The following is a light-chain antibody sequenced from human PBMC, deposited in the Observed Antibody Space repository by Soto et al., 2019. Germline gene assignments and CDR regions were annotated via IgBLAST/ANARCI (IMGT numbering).Light chain of an antibody. Sequence: QSALSQPASVSGSPVQSITISCTGTSSDVCGYNYVSWYQQHPGKAPKLMIYEVSNRPSGVSNRFSGSKSGNTASLTISGLQAEDEADYYCSSYTRSXIVVVGRGT. CDR3: SSYTRSXIVV. V-gene: IGLV2-14*01. J-gene: IGLJ2*01. CDR2: EVS. CDR1: SSDVCGYNY.